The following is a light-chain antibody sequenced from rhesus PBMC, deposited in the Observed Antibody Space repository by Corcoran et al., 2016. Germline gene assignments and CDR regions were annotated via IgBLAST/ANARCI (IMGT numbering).Light chain of an antibody. CDR1: SSDIGGYNY. Sequence: QAALTQPRSVSGSPGQSVTISCPGTSSDIGGYNYVSWYQHHPGTAPKLMIYEVSKRPSGVSDRFSGSKSGNTASLTISGLQAEDEADYYCSSYAGGNTYVFGSGTKLTVL. CDR2: EVS. CDR3: SSYAGGNTYV. V-gene: IGLV2-32*02. J-gene: IGLJ6*01.